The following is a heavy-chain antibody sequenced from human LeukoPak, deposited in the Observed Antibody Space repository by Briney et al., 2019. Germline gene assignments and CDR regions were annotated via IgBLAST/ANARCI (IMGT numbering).Heavy chain of an antibody. Sequence: PSETLSLTCTVSGGSIGSYYWNWIRQPPGKGLEWIGYVSYSGSTNYNPSLKSRVIMSVDKSKNQFSLKLSSVTAADTAVYYCARDLGAAGYFDYWGQGSLVTVSS. D-gene: IGHD6-13*01. CDR3: ARDLGAAGYFDY. CDR1: GGSIGSYY. CDR2: VSYSGST. J-gene: IGHJ4*02. V-gene: IGHV4-59*01.